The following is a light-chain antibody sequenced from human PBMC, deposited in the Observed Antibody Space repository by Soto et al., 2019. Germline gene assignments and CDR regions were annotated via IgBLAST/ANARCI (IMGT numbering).Light chain of an antibody. CDR1: SSNIGAGYD. J-gene: IGLJ2*01. V-gene: IGLV1-40*01. Sequence: QSVLTQPPSVSGAPGQRVTISCTGSSSNIGAGYDVHWYQQLPGTVPKLLIYGNSNRPSGVPDRFSGSKSGTSASLAITGLQAEDEADYYCSSYAGSNNFLFGGRTKLTVL. CDR2: GNS. CDR3: SSYAGSNNFL.